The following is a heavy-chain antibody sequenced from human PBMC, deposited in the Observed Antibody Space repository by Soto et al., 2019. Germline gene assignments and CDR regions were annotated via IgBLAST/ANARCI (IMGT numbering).Heavy chain of an antibody. CDR2: ISYDGSNK. V-gene: IGHV3-30-3*01. Sequence: QVQLVESGGGVVQPGRSLRLSCAASGFTFSSYAMHWVRQAPGKGLEWVAVISYDGSNKYYADSVKGRFTISRDNSKNTXXLQMNSLRAEDTAVYYCARDARYCISTSCYYWFDPWGQGTLVTVSS. D-gene: IGHD2-2*01. CDR1: GFTFSSYA. J-gene: IGHJ5*02. CDR3: ARDARYCISTSCYYWFDP.